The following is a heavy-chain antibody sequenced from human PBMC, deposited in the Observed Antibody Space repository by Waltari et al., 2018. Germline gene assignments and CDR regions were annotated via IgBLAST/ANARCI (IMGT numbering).Heavy chain of an antibody. J-gene: IGHJ4*02. V-gene: IGHV4-4*07. CDR3: ARDDHYYGSGSYSMFDY. CDR2: IYTSGST. Sequence: QVQLQESGPGLVKPSETLSLTCTVSGGSISSYYWSWLRQPAGKGLEWIGRIYTSGSTNYNPSLKSRVTISVDKSKNQFSLKLSSVTAADTAVYYCARDDHYYGSGSYSMFDYWGQGTLVTVSS. D-gene: IGHD3-10*01. CDR1: GGSISSYY.